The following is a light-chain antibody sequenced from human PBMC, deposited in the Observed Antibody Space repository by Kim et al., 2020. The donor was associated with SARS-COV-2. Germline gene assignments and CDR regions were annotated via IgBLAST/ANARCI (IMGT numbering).Light chain of an antibody. CDR2: LNSDGSH. V-gene: IGLV4-69*01. CDR1: SGHSTYA. Sequence: ASVKLTCTLSSGHSTYAIAWHQQQPEKGHRYLMKLNSDGSHNKGDGIPDRFSGSSSGAERYLTISSLQAEDEADYYCQTWGTGIRVFGGGTQLTVL. J-gene: IGLJ2*01. CDR3: QTWGTGIRV.